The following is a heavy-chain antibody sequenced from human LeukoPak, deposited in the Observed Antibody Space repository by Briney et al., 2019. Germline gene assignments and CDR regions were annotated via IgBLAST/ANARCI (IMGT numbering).Heavy chain of an antibody. CDR3: ARLRYYGMDV. Sequence: HPGGSLRLSCAASGFTFDTYWMNWVRQTPGKGLEWVANIKEGGSEKYYVDSVKGRFTVSMDDAKSSLFLQMNSLGAEDTAVYYCARLRYYGMDVWGQGTTVTVSS. CDR1: GFTFDTYW. CDR2: IKEGGSEK. V-gene: IGHV3-7*01. J-gene: IGHJ6*02.